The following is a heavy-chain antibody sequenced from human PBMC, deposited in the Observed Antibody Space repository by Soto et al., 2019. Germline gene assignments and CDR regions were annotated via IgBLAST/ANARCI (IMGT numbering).Heavy chain of an antibody. V-gene: IGHV3-30-3*01. CDR2: ISYDGSNK. CDR3: ARDLSQVVVVAAPDY. D-gene: IGHD2-15*01. Sequence: GGSMRLSCAAPGFTFSSYAMHWVRQAPGKGLEWVAVISYDGSNKYYADSVKGRFTISRDNSKNTLYLQMNSLRAEDTAVYYCARDLSQVVVVAAPDYWGQGTLVTAPQ. J-gene: IGHJ4*02. CDR1: GFTFSSYA.